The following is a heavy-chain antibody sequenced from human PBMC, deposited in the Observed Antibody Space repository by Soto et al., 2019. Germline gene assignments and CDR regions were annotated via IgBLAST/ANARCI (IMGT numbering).Heavy chain of an antibody. J-gene: IGHJ6*01. V-gene: IGHV3-48*02. CDR1: GFTFSSYS. D-gene: IGHD2-15*01. Sequence: PGGSLRLSCTASGFTFSSYSMNWVRQAPGKGLECVSYISSSSGTISYADSVKGRFTISRDNGKNSLYLQMDSLRDEDTAVYYCERASTGYYYDNGMDVWGQGTTVTVSS. CDR3: ERASTGYYYDNGMDV. CDR2: ISSSSGTI.